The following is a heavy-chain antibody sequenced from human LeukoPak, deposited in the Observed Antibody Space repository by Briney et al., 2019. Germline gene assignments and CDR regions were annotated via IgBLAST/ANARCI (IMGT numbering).Heavy chain of an antibody. J-gene: IGHJ4*02. Sequence: GGSLRLSCAASGFTFSDYYMSWIRQAPGKGLEWVSYISSSGSTIYYADSVKGRFTISRDNAKNSLCLQMNSLRAEDTAVYYCARDRLRYGDYVGLDYWGQGTLVTVSS. D-gene: IGHD4-17*01. CDR3: ARDRLRYGDYVGLDY. V-gene: IGHV3-11*01. CDR1: GFTFSDYY. CDR2: ISSSGSTI.